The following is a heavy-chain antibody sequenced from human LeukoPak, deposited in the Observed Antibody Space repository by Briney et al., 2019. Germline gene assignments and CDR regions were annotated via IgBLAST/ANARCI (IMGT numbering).Heavy chain of an antibody. CDR1: GGSFSSGSYY. V-gene: IGHV4-61*01. D-gene: IGHD5-12*01. CDR2: IYYSGST. CDR3: ARGGGYDAYDY. J-gene: IGHJ4*02. Sequence: SETLSLTCTVSGGSFSSGSYYWSWIRQPPGKGLEWIGYIYYSGSTNYNPSLKSRVTISVDTSKNQFSLKLSSVTAADTAVYYCARGGGYDAYDYWGQGTLVTVSS.